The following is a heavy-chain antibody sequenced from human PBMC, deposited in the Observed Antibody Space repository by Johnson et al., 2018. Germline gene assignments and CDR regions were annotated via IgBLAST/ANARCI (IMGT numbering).Heavy chain of an antibody. CDR3: ARENGWMDV. CDR1: GFAFSDSY. Sequence: QVQLQESGGGVVQXGRSXRLXCAASGFAFSDSYMSWIRQAPGKGLEWVSQISSSGSIIYYATSVKGRFTVSMDNAKRSLYLHMGSLRAEDTAVYYCARENGWMDVWGKGTTVTVSS. J-gene: IGHJ6*04. CDR2: ISSSGSII. V-gene: IGHV3-11*04. D-gene: IGHD1-1*01.